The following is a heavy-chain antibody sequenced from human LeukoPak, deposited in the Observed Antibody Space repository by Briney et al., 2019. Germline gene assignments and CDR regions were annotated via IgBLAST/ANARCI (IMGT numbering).Heavy chain of an antibody. CDR1: GYTFTTYS. CDR2: ISAYNGNT. J-gene: IGHJ4*02. V-gene: IGHV1-18*01. D-gene: IGHD1-26*01. Sequence: ASVKVSCKASGYTFTTYSINWVRQAPGQGLEWMGRISAYNGNTKYAQKVQGRVTMTTDTSTSTAYMELRSLRSDDTAVYYCARGLGGSGSYFLTFDYWGQGTLVTVSS. CDR3: ARGLGGSGSYFLTFDY.